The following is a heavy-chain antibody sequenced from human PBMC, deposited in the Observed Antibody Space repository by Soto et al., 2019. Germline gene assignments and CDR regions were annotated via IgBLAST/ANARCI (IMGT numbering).Heavy chain of an antibody. D-gene: IGHD6-19*01. Sequence: QVQLQQWGAGLLKPSETLSLTCAVYGGSFRGYYWSWIRKPPGKGLEWLGEINHRGSTNYNPSLKSGVTISVDTSMNQFTLKLSSVRAADTAVYYSARGLSSPWGYSSGCGLWFDPWGQGTLVTVSS. J-gene: IGHJ5*02. CDR1: GGSFRGYY. V-gene: IGHV4-34*01. CDR2: INHRGST. CDR3: ARGLSSPWGYSSGCGLWFDP.